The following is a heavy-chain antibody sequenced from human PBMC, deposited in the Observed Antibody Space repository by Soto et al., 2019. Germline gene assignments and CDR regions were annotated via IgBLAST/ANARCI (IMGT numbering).Heavy chain of an antibody. CDR3: ARAAFRSGYYGYYYGMDV. CDR2: IIPTLGTP. J-gene: IGHJ6*02. D-gene: IGHD3-3*01. CDR1: GGTFSTHA. Sequence: QVQLVQSGAEVKKPGSSVKVSCKASGGTFSTHAISWVRQAPGQGLEWLGGIIPTLGTPNYAQKFQGRVTVTADEYTSTAYMELRRRTSEDTAVYYCARAAFRSGYYGYYYGMDVWGQGTAVNV. V-gene: IGHV1-69*01.